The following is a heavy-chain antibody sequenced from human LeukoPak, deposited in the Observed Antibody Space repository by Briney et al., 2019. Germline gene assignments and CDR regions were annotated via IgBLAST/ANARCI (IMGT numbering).Heavy chain of an antibody. J-gene: IGHJ5*02. CDR2: INPNSGGT. CDR1: GYTFTHYY. D-gene: IGHD2-2*01. V-gene: IGHV1-2*02. Sequence: ASVKVSCKASGYTFTHYYIHWVRQAPGQGLEWMGWINPNSGGTTLPQKFQGRVTMTTDTSISTAYMEVSGLTSDDTAVYYCARTYCSSTSCANWFDPWGQGTLVTVSS. CDR3: ARTYCSSTSCANWFDP.